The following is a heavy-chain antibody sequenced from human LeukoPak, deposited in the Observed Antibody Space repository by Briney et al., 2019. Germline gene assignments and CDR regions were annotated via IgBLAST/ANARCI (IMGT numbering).Heavy chain of an antibody. CDR1: GFTFSSYS. Sequence: GGSLRLSCAASGFTFSSYSMNWVRQAPGKGLEWVSSISSSSSYIYYADSVKGRFTISRDNAKNSLYLQMNSLRAEDTAVYYCARGYYDFAPRDYYYGMDVWGQGTTVTVSS. J-gene: IGHJ6*02. CDR2: ISSSSSYI. D-gene: IGHD3-3*01. CDR3: ARGYYDFAPRDYYYGMDV. V-gene: IGHV3-21*01.